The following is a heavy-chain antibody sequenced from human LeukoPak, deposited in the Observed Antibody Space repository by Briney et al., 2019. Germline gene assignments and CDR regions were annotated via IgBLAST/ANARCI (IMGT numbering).Heavy chain of an antibody. Sequence: GGSLRLSCAASGFTFSSYGMHWVRQAPGKGLEWVAVISYDGSNKYYADSVKGRFTVSRDNSKNTVYLQMNSLRGDDTAVYYCARVAVAPIRDWYFDLWGRGTLVSVS. D-gene: IGHD6-19*01. V-gene: IGHV3-30*03. J-gene: IGHJ2*01. CDR2: ISYDGSNK. CDR3: ARVAVAPIRDWYFDL. CDR1: GFTFSSYG.